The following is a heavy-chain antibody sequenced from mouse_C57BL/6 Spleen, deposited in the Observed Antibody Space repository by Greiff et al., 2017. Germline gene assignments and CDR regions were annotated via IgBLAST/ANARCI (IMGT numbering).Heavy chain of an antibody. CDR2: IDPSDSET. CDR3: ARTDGGFAY. CDR1: GYTFTSYW. Sequence: QVQLQQPGAELVRPGSSVKLSCKASGYTFTSYWMHWVKQRPIQGLEWIGNIDPSDSETHYNQKFKDKATVTVDKSASTAYMQLSSLTSEDSAVYYCARTDGGFAYWGQGTLVTVSA. V-gene: IGHV1-52*01. J-gene: IGHJ3*01.